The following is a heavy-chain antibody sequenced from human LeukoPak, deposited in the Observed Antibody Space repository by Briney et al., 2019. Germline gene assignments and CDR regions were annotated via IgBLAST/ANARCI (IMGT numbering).Heavy chain of an antibody. CDR3: ARANDILTGYPYDKYYFDY. CDR2: IYYSGST. D-gene: IGHD3-9*01. Sequence: SETLSLTCPVSGGSISSSSYYWGWIRHPPGKGLEWIGSIYYSGSTYYNPSLKSRVTISVDTSKNQFSLQLSSVTAADTAVYYCARANDILTGYPYDKYYFDYWGQGTLVTVSS. J-gene: IGHJ4*02. CDR1: GGSISSSSYY. V-gene: IGHV4-39*07.